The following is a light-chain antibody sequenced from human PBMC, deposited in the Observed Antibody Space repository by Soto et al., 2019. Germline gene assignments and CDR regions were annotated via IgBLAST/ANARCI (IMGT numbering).Light chain of an antibody. V-gene: IGKV3-11*01. CDR1: QRVSSY. J-gene: IGKJ3*01. Sequence: EIVLTQSPATLSLSPGERATLSCRASQRVSSYLAWYQQKPGQAPRLLIYDASNRATGIPARFSGSGSGTDFTLTISSLEPEDFAVYYCQQRSNWPRPIFTFGPGTKVDIK. CDR2: DAS. CDR3: QQRSNWPRPIFT.